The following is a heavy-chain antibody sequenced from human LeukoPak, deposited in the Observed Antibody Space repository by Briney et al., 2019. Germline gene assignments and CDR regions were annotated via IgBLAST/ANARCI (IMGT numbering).Heavy chain of an antibody. CDR3: TTAGQVYGYCIGTDCHAGY. V-gene: IGHV3-15*01. CDR1: GFTLSNAW. CDR2: IKSKTDGETT. Sequence: GGSLRLSCAASGFTLSNAWMSWVRQAPGKGLEWVGRIKSKTDGETTDYAAPVRGRFSISRDDSKTTLYLQMNSLKTEDTAVYYCTTAGQVYGYCIGTDCHAGYWGQGALVTVSS. J-gene: IGHJ4*02. D-gene: IGHD5/OR15-5a*01.